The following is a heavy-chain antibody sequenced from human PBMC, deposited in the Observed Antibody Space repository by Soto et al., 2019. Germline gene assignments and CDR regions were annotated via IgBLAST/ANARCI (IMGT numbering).Heavy chain of an antibody. D-gene: IGHD3-16*02. Sequence: QGQLVQSGAEEKKPGASVKVSCKASGYTFTGYAMHWVRQAPGQRLEWMGWINAGNGNTKYSQKFQGRVTITRDTSASTAYMEPSSLRSEDTAVYYCARSAVSPFGGLIGAFEYWGQGNLVTVSS. CDR1: GYTFTGYA. V-gene: IGHV1-3*05. CDR3: ARSAVSPFGGLIGAFEY. J-gene: IGHJ4*02. CDR2: INAGNGNT.